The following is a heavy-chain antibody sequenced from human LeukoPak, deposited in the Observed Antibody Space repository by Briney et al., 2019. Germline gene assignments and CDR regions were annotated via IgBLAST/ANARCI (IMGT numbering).Heavy chain of an antibody. D-gene: IGHD1-26*01. CDR1: GYTFTSYG. CDR3: ARVGPIVGDYWGCDY. Sequence: ASVKVSCKASGYTFTSYGISWVRQAPGQGLEWMGWISAYNGNTNYAQKFQGRVTMTRDTSISTAYMELSRLRSDDTAVYYCARVGPIVGDYWGCDYWGQGTLVTVSS. CDR2: ISAYNGNT. V-gene: IGHV1-18*01. J-gene: IGHJ4*02.